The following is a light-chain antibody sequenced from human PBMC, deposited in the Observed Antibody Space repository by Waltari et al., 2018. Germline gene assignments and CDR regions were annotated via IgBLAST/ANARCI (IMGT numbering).Light chain of an antibody. CDR2: EVN. Sequence: QSALTQPPSASGSPGQSVTISCTGTSSDFGGYNYVSWYQRHPGKAPKLMIYEVNKRPSGVPERFSGSKSGNTASLTVSGLQAEDEAEYSCSSYAGSNNWVFGGGTKLTVL. CDR1: SSDFGGYNY. J-gene: IGLJ3*02. CDR3: SSYAGSNNWV. V-gene: IGLV2-8*01.